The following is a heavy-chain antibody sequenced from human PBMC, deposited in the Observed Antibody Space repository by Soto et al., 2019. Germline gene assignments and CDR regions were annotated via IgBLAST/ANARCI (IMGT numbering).Heavy chain of an antibody. D-gene: IGHD3-9*01. Sequence: GASVKVSCKASGYTFTSYGISWVRQAPGQGLEWMGWISAYNGNTNYAQKLQGRVTMTTDTSTSTAYMELRSLRSDDTAVYYCARDHDYDILTGYSLVDWFDPWGQGTLVTVSS. V-gene: IGHV1-18*01. CDR1: GYTFTSYG. J-gene: IGHJ5*02. CDR3: ARDHDYDILTGYSLVDWFDP. CDR2: ISAYNGNT.